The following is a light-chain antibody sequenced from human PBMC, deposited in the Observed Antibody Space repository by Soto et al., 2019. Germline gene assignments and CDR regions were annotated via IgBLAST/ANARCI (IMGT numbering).Light chain of an antibody. CDR1: SSNIGAGYD. V-gene: IGLV1-40*01. Sequence: QSVLTQPPSVSGAPGQRVTISCTGSSSNIGAGYDVHWYQQLPGTAPKLLIYGNSNRPSGVPVRFSGSKSGTSASLAITGLQAEDEADYYCQSYDSSRSGNVFGTGTKVTVL. J-gene: IGLJ1*01. CDR3: QSYDSSRSGNV. CDR2: GNS.